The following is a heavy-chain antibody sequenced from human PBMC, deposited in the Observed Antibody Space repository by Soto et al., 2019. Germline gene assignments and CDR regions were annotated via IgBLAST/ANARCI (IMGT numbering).Heavy chain of an antibody. CDR3: AKDLLTGTYYFDY. D-gene: IGHD7-27*01. CDR2: IKPDGSEK. V-gene: IGHV3-7*01. CDR1: GFTFSSYW. J-gene: IGHJ4*02. Sequence: GGSLRLSCVASGFTFSSYWMSWVRQAPGKGPEWVGNIKPDGSEKYYVDSVKGRFTISRDSAKNSLYLQMNSLRAEDTAVYFCAKDLLTGTYYFDYWGQGTLVTVSS.